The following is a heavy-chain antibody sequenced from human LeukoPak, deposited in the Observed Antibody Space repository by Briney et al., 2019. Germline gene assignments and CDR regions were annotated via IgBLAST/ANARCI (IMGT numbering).Heavy chain of an antibody. CDR3: ARAIRYQLLSDY. D-gene: IGHD2-2*01. Sequence: ASVRVSCKTSGYTFSTYDINWLRQAAGQGLEWMGWMNPNCANTGFAQKFQGRAAITRDTSTATAYLELSGLTSEDTAVYYCARAIRYQLLSDYWGQGTLVTVSS. V-gene: IGHV1-8*02. J-gene: IGHJ4*02. CDR2: MNPNCANT. CDR1: GYTFSTYD.